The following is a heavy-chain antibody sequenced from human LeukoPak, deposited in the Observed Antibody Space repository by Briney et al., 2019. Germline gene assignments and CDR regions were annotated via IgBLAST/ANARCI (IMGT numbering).Heavy chain of an antibody. CDR2: IIPIFGTA. Sequence: GASVKVSCKASGGTFSSYAISWVRQAPGQGLEWMGGIIPIFGTANYAQKFQGRVTITADESTSTAYMELSSLRSEDTAVYYCASDCSGGSCYWGDAFDIWGQGTMVTVSS. J-gene: IGHJ3*02. D-gene: IGHD2-15*01. CDR3: ASDCSGGSCYWGDAFDI. CDR1: GGTFSSYA. V-gene: IGHV1-69*13.